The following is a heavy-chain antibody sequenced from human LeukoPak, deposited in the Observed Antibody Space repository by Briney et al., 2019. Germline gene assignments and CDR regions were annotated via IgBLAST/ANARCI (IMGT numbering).Heavy chain of an antibody. Sequence: GRSLRLSCAASGFTFSSYAMHWVRQAPGKGLEWVAVISYDGSNKYYADSVKGRFTISRDNSKNTLYLQMNSLRAEDTAVYYCARDGYGDYPQVWGYYYMDVWGKGTTVTISS. CDR1: GFTFSSYA. CDR2: ISYDGSNK. V-gene: IGHV3-30*04. CDR3: ARDGYGDYPQVWGYYYMDV. D-gene: IGHD4-17*01. J-gene: IGHJ6*03.